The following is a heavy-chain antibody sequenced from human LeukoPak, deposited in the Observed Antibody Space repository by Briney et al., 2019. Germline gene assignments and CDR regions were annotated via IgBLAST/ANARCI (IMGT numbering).Heavy chain of an antibody. Sequence: SETLSLTCAVYGGSFSGYYWSWIHQPPGKGLEWIGEINHSGSTNYNPSLKSRVTISVDTSKNQFSLKLSSVTAADTAVYYCARGPTRTSYYYYGVDVWGQETTVTVSS. D-gene: IGHD1-1*01. CDR1: GGSFSGYY. CDR2: INHSGST. J-gene: IGHJ6*02. V-gene: IGHV4-34*01. CDR3: ARGPTRTSYYYYGVDV.